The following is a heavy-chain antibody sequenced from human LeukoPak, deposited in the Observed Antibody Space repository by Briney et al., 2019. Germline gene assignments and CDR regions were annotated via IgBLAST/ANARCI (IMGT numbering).Heavy chain of an antibody. D-gene: IGHD6-19*01. CDR1: GGSISSYY. V-gene: IGHV4-59*01. CDR3: ARRGAVAGTLDY. CDR2: IYYSGST. J-gene: IGHJ4*02. Sequence: SETLSLTCTVSGGSISSYYWSWIRPPPGKGLEWIGYIYYSGSTNYNPSLKSRVSISVDTSKNQFSLKLSSVTAADTAVYYCARRGAVAGTLDYWGQGTLVTVSS.